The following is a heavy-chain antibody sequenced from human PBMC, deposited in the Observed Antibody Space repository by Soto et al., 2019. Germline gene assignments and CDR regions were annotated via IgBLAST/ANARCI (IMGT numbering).Heavy chain of an antibody. J-gene: IGHJ2*01. CDR2: ISGSGDTT. D-gene: IGHD4-17*01. CDR3: AKGGYPMTTYFDL. Sequence: EEQLLESGGGLEQPGGSLRLSCAASGFTFSSYTMIWVRQAPGKGLEWVSIISGSGDTTYYADSVKGRFTISRDNSKDTRYLQMNSLKAEDTAIYYCAKGGYPMTTYFDLWGRGTLVTVSS. V-gene: IGHV3-23*01. CDR1: GFTFSSYT.